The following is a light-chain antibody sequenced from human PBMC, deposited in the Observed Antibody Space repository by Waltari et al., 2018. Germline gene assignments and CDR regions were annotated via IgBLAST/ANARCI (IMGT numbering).Light chain of an antibody. V-gene: IGLV1-51*01. CDR3: GTWDNTLSPV. CDR2: GDD. J-gene: IGLJ2*01. CDR1: TSNIGDNY. Sequence: QSVLTQPPSVSAAPGQKVTISCSGSTSNIGDNYVSWYQQFPGDGPKVLIEGDDKRTTGTPDRFSASKSGTSATLDITGLQTGDEADYFCGTWDNTLSPVFGGGTTVTVL.